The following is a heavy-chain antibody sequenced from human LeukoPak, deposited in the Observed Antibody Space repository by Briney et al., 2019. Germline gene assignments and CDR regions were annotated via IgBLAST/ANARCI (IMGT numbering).Heavy chain of an antibody. CDR2: ISSSSSYT. D-gene: IGHD4-23*01. J-gene: IGHJ4*02. CDR1: GFTFSDYY. Sequence: PGGSLRLSCAASGFTFSDYYMSWIRQAPGKGLEWVSYISSSSSYTNYADSVKGRFTISRDNAKNSLYLQMNSLRAEDTAVYYCARAATVVTSPHADWGQGTLVTVSS. V-gene: IGHV3-11*05. CDR3: ARAATVVTSPHAD.